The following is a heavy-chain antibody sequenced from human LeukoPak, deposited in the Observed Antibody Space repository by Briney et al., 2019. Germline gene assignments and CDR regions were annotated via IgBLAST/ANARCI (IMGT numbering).Heavy chain of an antibody. V-gene: IGHV3-21*01. D-gene: IGHD2-15*01. CDR3: APGDCNGSSCLD. Sequence: GGSLRLSCAASGFTFGDYSMNWVRQAPGKGLEWVSSISSSSRYISYADSVKGRFTISRDNAKNSLYLQMNSLRAEDTAVYYCAPGDCNGSSCLDWGQGTLVTVSS. J-gene: IGHJ4*02. CDR1: GFTFGDYS. CDR2: ISSSSRYI.